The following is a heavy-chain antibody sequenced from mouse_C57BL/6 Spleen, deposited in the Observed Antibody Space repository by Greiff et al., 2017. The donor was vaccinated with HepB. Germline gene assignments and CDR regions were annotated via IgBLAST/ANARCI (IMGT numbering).Heavy chain of an antibody. D-gene: IGHD4-1*02. Sequence: EVQLQQSGPELVKPGASVKISCKASGYTFTDYYMNWVKQSHGKSLEWIGDINPNNGGTSYNQKFKGKATLTVDKSSSTAYMELRSLTSEESAVYYCAGPQLELYYFDYGGKGTTLTVSS. CDR1: GYTFTDYY. J-gene: IGHJ2*01. V-gene: IGHV1-26*01. CDR2: INPNNGGT. CDR3: AGPQLELYYFDY.